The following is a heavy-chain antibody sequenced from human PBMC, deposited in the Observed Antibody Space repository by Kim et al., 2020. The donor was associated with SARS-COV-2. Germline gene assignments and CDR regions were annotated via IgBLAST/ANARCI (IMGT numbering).Heavy chain of an antibody. D-gene: IGHD3-22*01. J-gene: IGHJ4*02. CDR1: GFTFSSYA. Sequence: GGSLRLSCAASGFTFSSYAMSWVRQAPGKGLEWVPAISGSGGSTYSADSVKGRFTISRDNSKNTLYLQMNSLRAEDTAVYYCAKASITMIVVAPDYWGQGTLVTVSS. CDR2: ISGSGGST. CDR3: AKASITMIVVAPDY. V-gene: IGHV3-23*01.